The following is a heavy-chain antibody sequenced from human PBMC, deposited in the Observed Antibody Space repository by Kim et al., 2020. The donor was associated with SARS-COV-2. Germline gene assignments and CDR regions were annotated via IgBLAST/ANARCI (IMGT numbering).Heavy chain of an antibody. CDR2: ISESSSNI. D-gene: IGHD2-2*02. CDR1: GFTFSTYG. CDR3: ARDLPAGIWGHAFDM. V-gene: IGHV3-48*02. Sequence: GGSLRLSCEASGFTFSTYGMDWVRQAPGKGLEWISYISESSSNIQYADSVKGRFTISRDNAKNSLYLQMNSLRDEDTAVYYCARDLPAGIWGHAFDMWGQGTMVTVSS. J-gene: IGHJ3*02.